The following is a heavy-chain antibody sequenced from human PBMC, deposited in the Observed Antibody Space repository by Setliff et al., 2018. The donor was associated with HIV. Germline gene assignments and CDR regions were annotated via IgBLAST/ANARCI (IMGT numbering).Heavy chain of an antibody. CDR2: IYHNGTI. D-gene: IGHD3-10*01. CDR3: ARGKAQVWSYHFDY. CDR1: NYSISSGYY. J-gene: IGHJ4*02. Sequence: SETLSLTCAVSNYSISSGYYWDWIRQPPGKGLEWIGSIYHNGTIKYNSSLKSRVALSIDTSKSQISLNLTSLTTADTAVYYCARGKAQVWSYHFDYWGQGTLVTVSS. V-gene: IGHV4-38-2*01.